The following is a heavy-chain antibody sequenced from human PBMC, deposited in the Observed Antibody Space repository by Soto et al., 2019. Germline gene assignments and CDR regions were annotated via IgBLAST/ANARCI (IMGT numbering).Heavy chain of an antibody. V-gene: IGHV1-58*01. CDR3: AAPPSKVGGTTEYYYGMDV. CDR1: GYTYTSAA. D-gene: IGHD1-26*01. J-gene: IGHJ6*04. CDR2: IVVGSGNT. Sequence: PVKVSCKASGYTYTSAAGQWVRQTRGQRHEWIGWIVVGSGNTNYAQKFQERVTITRDMSTSTAYMELSSLRSEDTAVYYCAAPPSKVGGTTEYYYGMDVWGKGTTVTVSS.